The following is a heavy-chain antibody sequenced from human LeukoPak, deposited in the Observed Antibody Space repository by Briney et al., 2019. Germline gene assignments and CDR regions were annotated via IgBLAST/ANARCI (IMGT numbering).Heavy chain of an antibody. J-gene: IGHJ5*02. V-gene: IGHV1-69*04. CDR3: ARDSPYNWNYGNWFDP. Sequence: SVKVSCKASGGTLGSYAISWLRQAPGQGLEWMGRINPILGIANYAQKFQGRVTITADKSTSTAYMELSSLRSGDTAVYYCARDSPYNWNYGNWFDPWGQGTLVTVSS. CDR1: GGTLGSYA. CDR2: INPILGIA. D-gene: IGHD1-7*01.